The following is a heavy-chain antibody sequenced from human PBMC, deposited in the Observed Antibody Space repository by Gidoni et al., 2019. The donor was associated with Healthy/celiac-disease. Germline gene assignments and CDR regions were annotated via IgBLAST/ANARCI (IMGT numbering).Heavy chain of an antibody. Sequence: QVQLVESGGGVVQPGRSLRLSCAASGFTFSRYGMHWVRQAPGKGLEWVAVIWYDGSNKYYADSVKGRFTISRDNSKNTLYLQMNSLRAEDTAVYYCARDFPGAFDIWGQGTMVTVSS. CDR2: IWYDGSNK. CDR3: ARDFPGAFDI. J-gene: IGHJ3*02. V-gene: IGHV3-33*01. CDR1: GFTFSRYG.